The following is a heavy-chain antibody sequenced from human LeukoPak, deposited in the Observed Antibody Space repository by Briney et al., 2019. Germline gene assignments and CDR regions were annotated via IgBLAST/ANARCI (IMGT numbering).Heavy chain of an antibody. Sequence: SETLSLTCTVSGYSISSGYYWGWIRQSPGKGLEWIGSIYHSGSTYYNPSLKSRVTISVDTSKNQFSLKLNSVTAADTAVYYCARNRYYYGSRNYGVLNWFDPWGQGTLVTVSS. V-gene: IGHV4-38-2*02. J-gene: IGHJ5*02. CDR3: ARNRYYYGSRNYGVLNWFDP. CDR1: GYSISSGYY. D-gene: IGHD3-10*01. CDR2: IYHSGST.